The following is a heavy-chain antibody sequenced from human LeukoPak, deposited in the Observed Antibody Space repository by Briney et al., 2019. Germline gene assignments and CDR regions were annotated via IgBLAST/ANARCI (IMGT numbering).Heavy chain of an antibody. J-gene: IGHJ5*02. D-gene: IGHD1/OR15-1a*01. Sequence: GGSLRLSCAASVFTLSYYWMHWVRQGPGKGLVWVSTINGDGSSTNYADSVKGRFTISRDNAKNTLYLEMNSLRVEDTTVYYCARDPRNKGFDPWGQGTLVTVSS. CDR1: VFTLSYYW. CDR2: INGDGSST. V-gene: IGHV3-74*01. CDR3: ARDPRNKGFDP.